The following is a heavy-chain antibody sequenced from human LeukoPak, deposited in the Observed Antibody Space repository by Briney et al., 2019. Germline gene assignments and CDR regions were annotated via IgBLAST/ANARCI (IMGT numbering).Heavy chain of an antibody. J-gene: IGHJ2*01. CDR3: ARLSGIAAAGSQLGYFDL. D-gene: IGHD6-13*01. V-gene: IGHV1-18*01. CDR2: ISPHNGNT. CDR1: GYTFTSYG. Sequence: ASVKVSCKASGYTFTSYGVSWVRQAPGQGLEWMGWISPHNGNTNYAQKLQGRVTMTTDTSTSTAYMELRSLRSDDTPVYYCARLSGIAAAGSQLGYFDLWGRGTLVTVSS.